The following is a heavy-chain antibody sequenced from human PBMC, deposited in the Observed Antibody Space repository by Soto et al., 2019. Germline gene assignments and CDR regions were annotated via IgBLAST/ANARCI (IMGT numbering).Heavy chain of an antibody. Sequence: AGGSLRLSCAASGFTFSSYAMSWVRQAPGKGLEWVSAISGSGGSTYYADSVKGRFTISRDNSKNTLYLQMNSLRAEDTAVYYCAKEEAYDFWSGYPRPYYYYGMDGWGQGTTVTVSS. CDR1: GFTFSSYA. J-gene: IGHJ6*02. CDR3: AKEEAYDFWSGYPRPYYYYGMDG. V-gene: IGHV3-23*01. D-gene: IGHD3-3*01. CDR2: ISGSGGST.